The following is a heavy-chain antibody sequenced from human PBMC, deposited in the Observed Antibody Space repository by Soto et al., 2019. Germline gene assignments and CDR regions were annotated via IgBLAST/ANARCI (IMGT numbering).Heavy chain of an antibody. CDR3: ARCLTDYGETDFAY. CDR2: ISAYNGNT. V-gene: IGHV1-18*01. J-gene: IGHJ4*02. CDR1: GYTFSSYS. D-gene: IGHD4-17*01. Sequence: ASEKVSCKASGYTFSSYSICWVRQAPGQGLEWMGWISAYNGNTNYAQKLQGRVTMTTDTSTSTAYMELRSLRSEDTAVYYCARCLTDYGETDFAYSGQGTLVTVSS.